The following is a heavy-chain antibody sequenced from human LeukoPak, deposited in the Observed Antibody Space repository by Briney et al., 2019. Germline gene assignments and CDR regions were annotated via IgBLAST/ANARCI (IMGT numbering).Heavy chain of an antibody. Sequence: PGGSLRLSCAASGFTFSSYSMNWVRQAPGKGLEWVSSISSSSSYIYYADSVKGRFTISRDNAKNSLYLQMNSLRAEDTAVYYCARDPHGDCGLVYMDVWGKGTTVTVSS. V-gene: IGHV3-21*01. D-gene: IGHD2-21*02. J-gene: IGHJ6*03. CDR1: GFTFSSYS. CDR3: ARDPHGDCGLVYMDV. CDR2: ISSSSSYI.